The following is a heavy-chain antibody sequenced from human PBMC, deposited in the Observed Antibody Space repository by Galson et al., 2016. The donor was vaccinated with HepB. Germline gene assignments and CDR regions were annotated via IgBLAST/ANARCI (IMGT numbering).Heavy chain of an antibody. D-gene: IGHD6-13*01. CDR3: ARARSGSAGGTTVGAPYFDN. V-gene: IGHV4-59*01. CDR1: DDSISSDY. J-gene: IGHJ4*02. CDR2: IDNTGST. Sequence: SETLSLTCTVSDDSISSDYWNWIRQPPGKGLEWIGYIDNTGSTTYNPSLGSRVTISVDMSKNQFSLRLTSVTAADTAVYYCARARSGSAGGTTVGAPYFDNWGQGTLVTVSS.